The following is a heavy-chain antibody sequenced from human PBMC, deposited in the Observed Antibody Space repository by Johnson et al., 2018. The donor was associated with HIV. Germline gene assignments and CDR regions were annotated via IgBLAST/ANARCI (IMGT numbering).Heavy chain of an antibody. J-gene: IGHJ3*02. CDR2: INWNGGST. CDR3: ARSHGSSGRGAFDI. V-gene: IGHV3-20*04. Sequence: EVQLVESGGGVVQPGGSLRLSCAASGFTFSSYGMHWVRQAPGKGLEWVSGINWNGGSTGYADSVKGRFTISRDNAKNSLYLQMNSLRAEDTALYYCARSHGSSGRGAFDIWGQGTMVTVSS. D-gene: IGHD6-19*01. CDR1: GFTFSSYG.